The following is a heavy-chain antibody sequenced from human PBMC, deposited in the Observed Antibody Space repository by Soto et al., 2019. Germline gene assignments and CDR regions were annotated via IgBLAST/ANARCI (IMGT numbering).Heavy chain of an antibody. CDR2: ISPSGDST. J-gene: IGHJ3*02. CDR3: AKQIPGSRTFDI. CDR1: GFTFRTYA. Sequence: PGGSLRLSCAASGFTFRTYAMAWVRQAPGKGLEWVSSISPSGDSTNYADSVKGRFTISRDNSKNTLYLQLNGLRAEDAALYFCAKQIPGSRTFDIRGLRTMVTVSS. V-gene: IGHV3-23*01.